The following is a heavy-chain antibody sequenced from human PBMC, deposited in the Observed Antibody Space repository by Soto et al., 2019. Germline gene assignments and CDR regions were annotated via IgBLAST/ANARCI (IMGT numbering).Heavy chain of an antibody. CDR2: TSNSGST. V-gene: IGHV4-31*03. CDR1: GGSITSSGYY. D-gene: IGHD2-2*01. Sequence: QVQLQESGPGLVKPSQTLSLTCTVSGGSITSSGYYWSWIRQHPGEGLEWIGFTSNSGSTSYNPSLKSRVPISVDASSNQFSLNLKSVTAADTAVYYCARGGGSTKVDYWGRGTLVTVSP. CDR3: ARGGGSTKVDY. J-gene: IGHJ4*02.